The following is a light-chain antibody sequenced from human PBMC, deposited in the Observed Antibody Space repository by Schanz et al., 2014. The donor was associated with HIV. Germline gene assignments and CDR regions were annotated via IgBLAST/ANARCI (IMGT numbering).Light chain of an antibody. Sequence: DLPMTQSPSTLSASVGDRVTITCRASQSISSWLAWYQQKPGKAPKLLIYKASSLESGVPSRFSGSGSGTKFTLTISSLQPDDFATYYCQEYNSDSTTFGQGTRLEIK. CDR3: QEYNSDSTT. J-gene: IGKJ5*01. CDR1: QSISSW. CDR2: KAS. V-gene: IGKV1-5*03.